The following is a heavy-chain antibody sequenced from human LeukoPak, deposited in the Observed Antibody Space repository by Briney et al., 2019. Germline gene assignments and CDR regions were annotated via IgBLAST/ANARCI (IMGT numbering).Heavy chain of an antibody. Sequence: PGGSLRLFCVASGFTFSSYWMSWVRQAPGKGLEWVANIKQDGSEKYYVDSVKGRFTISRDNAKNSLYLQMNSLRAEDTAVYYCARDPAPSYYYDSSGYYEWDYWGQGTLVTVSS. J-gene: IGHJ4*02. CDR1: GFTFSSYW. CDR2: IKQDGSEK. V-gene: IGHV3-7*01. CDR3: ARDPAPSYYYDSSGYYEWDY. D-gene: IGHD3-22*01.